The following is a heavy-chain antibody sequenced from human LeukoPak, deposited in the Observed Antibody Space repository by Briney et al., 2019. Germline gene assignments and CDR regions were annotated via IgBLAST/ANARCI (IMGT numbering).Heavy chain of an antibody. D-gene: IGHD6-25*01. Sequence: ASVKVSCKASGYTFTSYGISWVRQAPGQGLEWMGWISAYNGNTNYAQKLQDRVTMTTDTPTSTAYMELRSLRSDDTAVYYCARAQAGAAPTPVWGQGTLVTVSS. J-gene: IGHJ4*02. CDR3: ARAQAGAAPTPV. V-gene: IGHV1-18*01. CDR1: GYTFTSYG. CDR2: ISAYNGNT.